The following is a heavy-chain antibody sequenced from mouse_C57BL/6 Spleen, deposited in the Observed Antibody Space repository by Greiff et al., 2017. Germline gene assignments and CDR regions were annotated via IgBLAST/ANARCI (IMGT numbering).Heavy chain of an antibody. CDR1: GYTFTSYW. CDR2: IYPGSGST. V-gene: IGHV1-55*01. Sequence: QVQLQQPGAELVKPGASVKMSCKASGYTFTSYWITWVKQRPGQGLEWIGDIYPGSGSTNYNEKFKGKATLTVDTSSSTAYMQLSSLTSEDSAVYDGAIRRFYYYGSTAMGGRGQRTTVTGS. D-gene: IGHD1-1*01. CDR3: AIRRFYYYGSTAMGG. J-gene: IGHJ4*01.